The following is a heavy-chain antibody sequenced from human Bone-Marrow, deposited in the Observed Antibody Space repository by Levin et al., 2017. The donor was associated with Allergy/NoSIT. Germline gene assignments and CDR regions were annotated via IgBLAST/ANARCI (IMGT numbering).Heavy chain of an antibody. Sequence: HSQTLSLTCAISGDSVSNSNAAWNWIRHSPSRGLEWLGRTYYRSKWSSDYAVSVESRMTINPDTSKNQFSLQLNSVTPDDTAVYYCARVTGYTTRWFNHFDSWGQGTLVTVSS. CDR2: TYYRSKWSS. V-gene: IGHV6-1*01. J-gene: IGHJ4*02. D-gene: IGHD3-16*02. CDR3: ARVTGYTTRWFNHFDS. CDR1: GDSVSNSNAA.